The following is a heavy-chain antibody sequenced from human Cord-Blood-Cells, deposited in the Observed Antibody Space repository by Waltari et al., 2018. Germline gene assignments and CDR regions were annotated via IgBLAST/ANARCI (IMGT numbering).Heavy chain of an antibody. V-gene: IGHV3-43D*03. D-gene: IGHD6-13*01. CDR1: GFTFADYA. CDR3: AKGAAAGNWFDP. Sequence: EVQLVESGGVVVQPGGSLRLSCAASGFTFADYAMHWVRQAPGKGLELVSLISWDGGSTYYADSVKGRFTISRDNSKNSLYLQMNSLRAEDTALYYCAKGAAAGNWFDPWGQGTLVTVSS. J-gene: IGHJ5*02. CDR2: ISWDGGST.